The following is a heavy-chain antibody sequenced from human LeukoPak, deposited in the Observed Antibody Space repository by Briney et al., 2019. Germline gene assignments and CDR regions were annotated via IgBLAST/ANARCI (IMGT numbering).Heavy chain of an antibody. CDR1: GGSFSGYY. V-gene: IGHV4-59*08. J-gene: IGHJ4*02. Sequence: SETLSLTCAVYGGSFSGYYWSWIRQPPGKGLEWIGYIHYSGSTSYNPSLKSRVTISVDTSKNQFSLKLSSVTAADTAVYYCARMVGATTGEDYFDYWGKGTLVTVSS. CDR3: ARMVGATTGEDYFDY. D-gene: IGHD1-26*01. CDR2: IHYSGST.